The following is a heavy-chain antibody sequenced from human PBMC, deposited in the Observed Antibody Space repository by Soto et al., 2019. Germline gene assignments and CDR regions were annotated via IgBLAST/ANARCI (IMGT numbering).Heavy chain of an antibody. CDR2: IIPMLDIT. V-gene: IGHV1-69*02. Sequence: SVKVSCKASGGTFSNHIITWVRQAPGQGPEWMGRIIPMLDITIYAQKFQGRVTMTEDTSTDTAYMELSSLRSEDTAVYYCATGRWYDPFDYWGQGTLVTVSS. D-gene: IGHD2-15*01. CDR3: ATGRWYDPFDY. CDR1: GGTFSNHI. J-gene: IGHJ4*02.